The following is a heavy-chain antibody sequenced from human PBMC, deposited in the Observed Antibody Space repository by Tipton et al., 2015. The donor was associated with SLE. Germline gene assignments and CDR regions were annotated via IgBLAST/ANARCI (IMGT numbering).Heavy chain of an antibody. CDR1: GGSFSGYY. J-gene: IGHJ4*02. CDR3: ARGDRLGQLNPALDY. Sequence: TLSLTCAVYGGSFSGYYWSWIRQPPGKGLEWIGEINHSASTTYNPSPKSRVTISVDTSKNQFSLKLSSVTAADTAVYYCARGDRLGQLNPALDYWGQGTLVTVSS. D-gene: IGHD6-6*01. V-gene: IGHV4-34*01. CDR2: INHSAST.